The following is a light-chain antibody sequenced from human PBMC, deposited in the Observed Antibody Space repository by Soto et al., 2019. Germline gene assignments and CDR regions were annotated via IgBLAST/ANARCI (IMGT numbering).Light chain of an antibody. J-gene: IGKJ4*01. CDR1: QSVSSY. CDR2: DAS. V-gene: IGKV3-11*01. Sequence: EIVLTQSPATLSLSPGERATLSYRASQSVSSYLAWYQQKPGQAPRLLIYDASNRATGIPARFSGSGSGTDFPLTISSLEPEDFAVYYCQQRSSWPLLWTFGGGTKVEIK. CDR3: QQRSSWPLLWT.